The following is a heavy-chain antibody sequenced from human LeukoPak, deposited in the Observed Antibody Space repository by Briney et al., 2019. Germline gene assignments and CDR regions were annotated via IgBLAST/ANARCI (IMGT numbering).Heavy chain of an antibody. V-gene: IGHV4-59*01. J-gene: IGHJ4*02. CDR2: VSYTGST. Sequence: SESLSLTCTVSGGSIRSYYWSWIRQPPGKGLEWIGYVSYTGSTNYHPSLKSRVTISVDTSKNQFSLKLSTVTAADTALYYCARDGSGYDLSYFDYWGQGTLVTVSS. CDR3: ARDGSGYDLSYFDY. D-gene: IGHD5-12*01. CDR1: GGSIRSYY.